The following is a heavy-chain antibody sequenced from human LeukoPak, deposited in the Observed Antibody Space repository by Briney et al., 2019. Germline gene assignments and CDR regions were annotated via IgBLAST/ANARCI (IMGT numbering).Heavy chain of an antibody. D-gene: IGHD5-12*01. CDR1: GFTFSNAW. J-gene: IGHJ4*02. CDR2: IKSKTDGGTT. V-gene: IGHV3-15*01. CDR3: TTEWLPRKYYFDY. Sequence: GGSLRLSCAASGFTFSNAWMGWVRQAPGKGLEWVGRIKSKTDGGTTDYAAPVKGRFTISRDDSKNTLYLQMNSLKIEDTAVYYCTTEWLPRKYYFDYWGQGTLVTVSS.